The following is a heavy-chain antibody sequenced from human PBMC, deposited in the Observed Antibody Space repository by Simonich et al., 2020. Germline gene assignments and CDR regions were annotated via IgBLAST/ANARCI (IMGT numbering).Heavy chain of an antibody. D-gene: IGHD6-6*01. CDR1: GFTFSSYE. CDR3: ARDFRLQLVEIGTYYYYGMDV. CDR2: IRSSGSTI. J-gene: IGHJ6*02. V-gene: IGHV3-48*03. Sequence: VHLVESGGGLVQPGGSLRISCAASGFTFSSYEMNLFSQAPKKRLECVSYIRSSGSTIYYADSLMGRFSNAMVKAKTSLYLKMNILRAEDTAVYYCARDFRLQLVEIGTYYYYGMDVWGQGTTVTVSS.